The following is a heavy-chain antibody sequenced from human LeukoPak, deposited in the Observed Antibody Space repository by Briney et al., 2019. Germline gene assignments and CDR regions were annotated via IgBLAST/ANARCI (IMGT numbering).Heavy chain of an antibody. CDR1: RYTFTCYY. CDR2: INPNSGGT. CDR3: ARATVCSGGSCPLIDY. J-gene: IGHJ4*02. D-gene: IGHD2-15*01. V-gene: IGHV1-2*02. Sequence: ASVKVSCKASRYTFTCYYMHWVRQAPGQGLEWLGWINPNSGGTNYAQKFQGRVTMTRDTSISTAYMELSRLRSDDTAVYYCARATVCSGGSCPLIDYWGQGTLVTVSS.